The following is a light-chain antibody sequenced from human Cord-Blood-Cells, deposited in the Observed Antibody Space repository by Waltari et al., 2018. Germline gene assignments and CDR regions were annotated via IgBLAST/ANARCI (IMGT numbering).Light chain of an antibody. J-gene: IGLJ2*01. Sequence: QSALTQPASVSGSPGQSITISCTGTSSDVGGYNYVPWYQQHPGKAPKLMIYDVSNRPSGVSNRFSGSKYGNTASLTISGLQAEDEAEYYCSSYTSSSTVVFGGGTKLTVL. CDR2: DVS. V-gene: IGLV2-14*01. CDR1: SSDVGGYNY. CDR3: SSYTSSSTVV.